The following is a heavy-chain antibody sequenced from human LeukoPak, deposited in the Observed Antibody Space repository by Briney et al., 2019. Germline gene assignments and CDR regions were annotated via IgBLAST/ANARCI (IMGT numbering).Heavy chain of an antibody. CDR1: VYTFTSYD. CDR2: MNPNSGNT. D-gene: IGHD3-22*01. Sequence: ASVKVSCTPSVYTFTSYDINWVRQATGQGLEWMGWMNPNSGNTGYAQKFQGRVTITRNTSIGTAYMELSSLRSEDTAVYYCASYNDSSVSWGQGTLVTVSS. V-gene: IGHV1-8*03. CDR3: ASYNDSSVS. J-gene: IGHJ5*02.